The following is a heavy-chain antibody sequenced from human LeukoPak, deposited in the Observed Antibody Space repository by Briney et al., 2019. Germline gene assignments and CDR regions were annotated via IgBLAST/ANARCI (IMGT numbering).Heavy chain of an antibody. V-gene: IGHV3-7*01. CDR3: ARDFYGGTDY. J-gene: IGHJ4*02. Sequence: PGGSLRLSCAASGFTFSSYGMSWVRQAPGKGLEWVANIKQDGSEKYYVDSVKGRFTISRDNAKNSLYLQMNSLRAEDTAVYYCARDFYGGTDYWGQGTLVTVSS. CDR1: GFTFSSYG. CDR2: IKQDGSEK. D-gene: IGHD4-23*01.